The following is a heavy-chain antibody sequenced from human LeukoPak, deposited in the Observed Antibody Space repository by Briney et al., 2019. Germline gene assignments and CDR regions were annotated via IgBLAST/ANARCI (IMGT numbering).Heavy chain of an antibody. Sequence: SETLSLTCAVYGGSFSGYYWSWIRQPPGKRLEWIGEINHSGSTNYNPSLKSRVTISVDTSKNQFSLKLSSVTAADTAVYYCARGGRGGRRTFDPWGQGTLVTVSS. D-gene: IGHD2-15*01. V-gene: IGHV4-34*01. CDR3: ARGGRGGRRTFDP. J-gene: IGHJ5*02. CDR2: INHSGST. CDR1: GGSFSGYY.